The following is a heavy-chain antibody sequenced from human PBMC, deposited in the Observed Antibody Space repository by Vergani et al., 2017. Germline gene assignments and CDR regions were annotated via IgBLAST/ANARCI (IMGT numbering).Heavy chain of an antibody. CDR2: INHSGST. CDR3: ARVPYGSGSYYKKPYYRDV. V-gene: IGHV4-34*01. CDR1: GGSFSGYY. J-gene: IGHJ6*03. D-gene: IGHD3-10*01. Sequence: QVQLQQWGAGLLKPSETLSLTCAVYGGSFSGYYWSWIRQPPGKGLEWIGEINHSGSTNYNPSLKSRVTISVDTSKNQFSLKLSPVTAADTAVYYCARVPYGSGSYYKKPYYRDVWGKGTTVTVSS.